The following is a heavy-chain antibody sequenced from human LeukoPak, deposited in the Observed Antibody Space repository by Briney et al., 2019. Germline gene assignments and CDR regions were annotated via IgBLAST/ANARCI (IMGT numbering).Heavy chain of an antibody. Sequence: GGSLRLSCAASGFTFSSYAMSWVRQAPGKGLEWVSAISGSGGSTYYADSVKGRFTISRDNSKNTLYLQMNSLRAEDTAVYYCAKAGDIVVVPAADTGLDVWGKGTTVTVSS. CDR3: AKAGDIVVVPAADTGLDV. CDR2: ISGSGGST. V-gene: IGHV3-23*01. D-gene: IGHD2-2*01. CDR1: GFTFSSYA. J-gene: IGHJ6*04.